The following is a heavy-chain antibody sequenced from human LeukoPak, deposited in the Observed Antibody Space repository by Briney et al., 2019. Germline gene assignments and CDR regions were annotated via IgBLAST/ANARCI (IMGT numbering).Heavy chain of an antibody. CDR1: GGSISSSSYY. CDR2: IYYSGST. CDR3: ARGPSERYYESSGYYYFDY. Sequence: SETLSLTCTVSGGSISSSSYYWGWIRQPPGKGLEWIGSIYYSGSTYYNPSLKSRVTISVDTSKNQFSLKLSSVTAADTAVYYCARGPSERYYESSGYYYFDYWGQGTLVTVSS. V-gene: IGHV4-39*01. D-gene: IGHD3-22*01. J-gene: IGHJ4*02.